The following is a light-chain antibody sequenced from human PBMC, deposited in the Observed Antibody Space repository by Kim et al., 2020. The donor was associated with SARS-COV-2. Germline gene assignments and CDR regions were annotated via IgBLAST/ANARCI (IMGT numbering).Light chain of an antibody. V-gene: IGLV1-51*01. Sequence: GQKVTISCSGGGSNSGRNYVSWYRQFQGTAPKLLIYDNGKRPSGIPDRFSASQSGTSATLGITLLQTGDEAIYYCGTWDTSLSVGVFGGGTKLTVL. CDR2: DNG. CDR3: GTWDTSLSVGV. J-gene: IGLJ3*02. CDR1: GSNSGRNY.